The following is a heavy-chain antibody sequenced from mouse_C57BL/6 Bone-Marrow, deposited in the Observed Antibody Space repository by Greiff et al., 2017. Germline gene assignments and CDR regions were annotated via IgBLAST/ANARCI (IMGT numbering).Heavy chain of an antibody. CDR1: GYTFTSYW. Sequence: VQLQQSGAELVKPGASVKMSCKASGYTFTSYWITWVKQRPGQGLEWIGDIYPGSGSTNYNEKFKSKATLTVDTSSSTAYRQLSSLTSEESAVYYCARRGTFYAMDYWGQGTSVTVSS. CDR3: ARRGTFYAMDY. D-gene: IGHD3-3*01. V-gene: IGHV1-55*01. CDR2: IYPGSGST. J-gene: IGHJ4*01.